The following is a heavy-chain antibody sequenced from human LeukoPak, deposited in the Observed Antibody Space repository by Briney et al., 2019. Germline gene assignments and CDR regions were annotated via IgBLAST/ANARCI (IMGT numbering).Heavy chain of an antibody. CDR3: ARAYCSSTSCFE. Sequence: GGSLRLSCAAPGFIFSSYSMNWVRQAPGKGLEWVSSISTSSSAIYYADSVKGRFTISRDNAKNSLFLQMDSLRAEDTAVYYCARAYCSSTSCFEWGQGTLVTVSS. J-gene: IGHJ4*02. CDR2: ISTSSSAI. CDR1: GFIFSSYS. V-gene: IGHV3-48*01. D-gene: IGHD2-2*01.